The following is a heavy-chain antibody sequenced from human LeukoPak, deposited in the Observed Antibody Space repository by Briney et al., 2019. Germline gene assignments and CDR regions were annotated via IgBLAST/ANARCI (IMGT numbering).Heavy chain of an antibody. CDR2: ISGSAVIT. J-gene: IGHJ3*02. V-gene: IGHV3-23*01. CDR3: AKSRLSGINDAFDI. CDR1: GFTFRNYW. D-gene: IGHD3-3*01. Sequence: PGGSLRLSCAASGFTFRNYWMTWVRQAPGKGLEWVSAISGSAVITFYADSVRGRFTISRDNSKNTLYLEMNSLRAEDTAVYYCAKSRLSGINDAFDIWGQGTVVTVSS.